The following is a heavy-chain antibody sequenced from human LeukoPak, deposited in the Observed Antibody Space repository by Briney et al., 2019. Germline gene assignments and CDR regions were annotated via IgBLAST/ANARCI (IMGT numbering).Heavy chain of an antibody. D-gene: IGHD3-10*01. CDR1: GFRFSSYS. V-gene: IGHV3-48*04. Sequence: GGSLRLSCAASGFRFSSYSMNWVRQAPGKGLEWVSYISHTGSTMSHADSVKGRLTISRDNARNSLHLQMNSLRAEDTAVYYCAIPPLSGTGSSRPLAEMDVWGQGTTVTVSS. J-gene: IGHJ6*02. CDR3: AIPPLSGTGSSRPLAEMDV. CDR2: ISHTGSTM.